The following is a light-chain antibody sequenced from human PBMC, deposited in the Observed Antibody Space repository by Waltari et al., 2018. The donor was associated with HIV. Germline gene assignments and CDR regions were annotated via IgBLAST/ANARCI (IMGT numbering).Light chain of an antibody. CDR3: QTWGTGIRV. J-gene: IGLJ3*02. CDR2: LNSDGSH. Sequence: QLVLTQSPSASASLGASVKLTCTLSSGHSSYAIAWQQQQPEKGPRYLMKLNSDGSHSKGDGIPDRFSGSSSGAGRYLTISSLQSEDEADYYCQTWGTGIRVFGGGTKLTVL. CDR1: SGHSSYA. V-gene: IGLV4-69*01.